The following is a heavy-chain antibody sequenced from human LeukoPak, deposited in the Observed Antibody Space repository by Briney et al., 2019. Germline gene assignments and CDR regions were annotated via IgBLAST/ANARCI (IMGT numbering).Heavy chain of an antibody. D-gene: IGHD1-26*01. J-gene: IGHJ4*02. Sequence: PGGSRRLSCAASGLTFSTFAMSWVRQAPGKGLEWVSAISGSGVDTHYADSVKGRFTISRDNSKNTLYLQMNSLKAEDTALYYCAKSSNEWELNSFDYWGQGTLVPVSS. CDR2: ISGSGVDT. V-gene: IGHV3-23*01. CDR3: AKSSNEWELNSFDY. CDR1: GLTFSTFA.